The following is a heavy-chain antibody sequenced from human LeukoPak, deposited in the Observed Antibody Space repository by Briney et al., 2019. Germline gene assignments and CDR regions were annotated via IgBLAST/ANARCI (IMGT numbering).Heavy chain of an antibody. J-gene: IGHJ4*02. Sequence: PGGSLRLSCAASGFTFSSYWMSWVRQAPGKGLEWVANIKQDGSEKCYVDSVKGRFTISRDNAKNSLYLQMNSLRAEDTAVYYCANAAYDSSGYGFDYWGQGTLVTVSS. CDR3: ANAAYDSSGYGFDY. CDR2: IKQDGSEK. CDR1: GFTFSSYW. V-gene: IGHV3-7*01. D-gene: IGHD3-22*01.